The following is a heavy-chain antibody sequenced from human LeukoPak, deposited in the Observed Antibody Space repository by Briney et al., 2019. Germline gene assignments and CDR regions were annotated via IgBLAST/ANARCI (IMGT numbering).Heavy chain of an antibody. CDR2: ISYDGSNK. D-gene: IGHD3-10*01. CDR3: AKDRSGWFDP. Sequence: PGASLRLSCAASGFTFSSYAMSWVRQAPGKELEWVAVISYDGSNKYYADSVKGRFTISRDNSKNTLYLQMNSLRAEDTAVYYCAKDRSGWFDPWGQGTLVTVSS. V-gene: IGHV3-30*18. J-gene: IGHJ5*02. CDR1: GFTFSSYA.